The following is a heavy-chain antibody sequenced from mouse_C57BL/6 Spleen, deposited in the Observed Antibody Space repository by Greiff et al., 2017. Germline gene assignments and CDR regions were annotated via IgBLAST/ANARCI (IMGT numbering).Heavy chain of an antibody. CDR3: ARGDYGSSSVTGYFDY. CDR2: ISPGSGST. V-gene: IGHV1-55*01. J-gene: IGHJ2*01. D-gene: IGHD1-1*01. Sequence: QVQLQQPGAELVKPGASVKMSCKASGYTFTSYWITWVKQRPGQGLEWIGDISPGSGSTNYNAKFKSKATLTVDTSSSTAYMQLSSLTSEDSAVYYCARGDYGSSSVTGYFDYWGQGTTLTVSS. CDR1: GYTFTSYW.